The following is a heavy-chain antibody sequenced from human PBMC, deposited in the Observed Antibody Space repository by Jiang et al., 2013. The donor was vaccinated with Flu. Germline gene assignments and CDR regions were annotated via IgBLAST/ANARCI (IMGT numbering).Heavy chain of an antibody. CDR3: ARTKATILTGFDY. Sequence: GPGLVKPSQTLSVTCTVSGGSVSSGGYYWSWIRQHPGKGLEWIGFIYDTESTYYNTFLKSRVTISVDTSKNQFSLSLNSVTDADTAVYYCARTKATILTGFDYWGQGTPVTVSS. V-gene: IGHV4-31*03. D-gene: IGHD2-2*02. CDR1: GGSVSSGGYY. CDR2: IYDTEST. J-gene: IGHJ4*02.